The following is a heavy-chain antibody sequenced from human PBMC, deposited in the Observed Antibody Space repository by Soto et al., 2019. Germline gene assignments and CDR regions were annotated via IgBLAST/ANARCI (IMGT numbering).Heavy chain of an antibody. V-gene: IGHV4-31*03. Sequence: QVQLQESGPGLVKPSQTLSLTCTVSGGSISSGGYYWSWIRQHPGKGLEWIGYIYYSGSTYYNPSLKSGVIISVNTSKNQCSLKLSCVTASDPAVYYCARGVTMVRGVIHTPYFDYWGQGTLVTVSS. CDR1: GGSISSGGYY. CDR2: IYYSGST. J-gene: IGHJ4*02. D-gene: IGHD3-10*01. CDR3: ARGVTMVRGVIHTPYFDY.